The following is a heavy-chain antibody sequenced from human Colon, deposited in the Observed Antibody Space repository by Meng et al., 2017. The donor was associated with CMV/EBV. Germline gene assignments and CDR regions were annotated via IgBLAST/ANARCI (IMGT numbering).Heavy chain of an antibody. J-gene: IGHJ4*02. CDR3: SFWSTYQYLEH. D-gene: IGHD3-3*01. CDR1: GFRFGDNA. CDR2: IRSKTDGGTM. V-gene: IGHV3-49*04. Sequence: GESLKISCTASGFRFGDNAMTWVRQAPGKGLEWIASIRSKTDGGTMEYAASVEGRFSISRDDSTSIAYLQVNSLRTEDTAVYYCSFWSTYQYLEHWGQGTLVTVSS.